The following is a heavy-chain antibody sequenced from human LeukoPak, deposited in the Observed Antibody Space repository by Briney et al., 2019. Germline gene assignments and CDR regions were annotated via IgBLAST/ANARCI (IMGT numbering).Heavy chain of an antibody. D-gene: IGHD1-26*01. Sequence: GGSLRLSCGASGFTFSSYGMHWVRQAPGKGLEWVAFIRYDGSKKYYADSVKGRFTISRDNSKNTLYLQMNSLRPEDTAVYYCAKDSVRKTIVGPTTRGVNDYWGQGTLVTVSS. CDR1: GFTFSSYG. V-gene: IGHV3-30*02. CDR3: AKDSVRKTIVGPTTRGVNDY. CDR2: IRYDGSKK. J-gene: IGHJ4*02.